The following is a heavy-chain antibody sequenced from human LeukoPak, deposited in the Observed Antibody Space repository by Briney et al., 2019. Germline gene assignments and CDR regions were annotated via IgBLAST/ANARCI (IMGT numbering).Heavy chain of an antibody. CDR2: INHSGST. V-gene: IGHV4-34*01. CDR1: GGSFSGYY. D-gene: IGHD1-26*01. CDR3: ARHRIVGATGLFDP. Sequence: SETLSLTCAVYGGSFSGYYWSWIRQPPGKGLEWIGEINHSGSTNYNPSLKSRVTISVDTSKNQFSLKLSSVTAADTAVYYCARHRIVGATGLFDPWGQGTLVTVSS. J-gene: IGHJ5*02.